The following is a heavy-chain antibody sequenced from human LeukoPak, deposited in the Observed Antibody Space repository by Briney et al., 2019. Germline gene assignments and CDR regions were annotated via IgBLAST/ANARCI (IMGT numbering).Heavy chain of an antibody. J-gene: IGHJ3*02. D-gene: IGHD1-26*01. CDR2: INPSGGST. CDR1: GYTFTSYY. Sequence: ASVKVSCKASGYTFTSYYMHWVRQAPGQGLEWTGIINPSGGSTSYAQKFQGRVTMTRDTSTSTVYMELSSLRSEDTAVYYCARERHHPGKELRPDAFDIWGQGTMVTVSS. V-gene: IGHV1-46*01. CDR3: ARERHHPGKELRPDAFDI.